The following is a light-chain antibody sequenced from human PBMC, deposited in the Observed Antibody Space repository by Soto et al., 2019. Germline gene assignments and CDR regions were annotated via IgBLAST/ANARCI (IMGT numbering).Light chain of an antibody. CDR3: QQYYSTPYT. CDR2: LAS. Sequence: DIVMTQCPDSLAVSLGERATINCKSSQSVLYSSNNKNYLAWYQQKPGQSPKLLIYLASTRESGVPDRFSGSASGTDFTLTISSLQAEDVAVYYCQQYYSTPYTFGQGTKLEIK. J-gene: IGKJ2*01. CDR1: QSVLYSSNNKNY. V-gene: IGKV4-1*01.